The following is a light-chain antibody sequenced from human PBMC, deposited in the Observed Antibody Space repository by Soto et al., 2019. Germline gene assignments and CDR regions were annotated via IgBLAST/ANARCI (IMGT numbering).Light chain of an antibody. Sequence: EIVLTQSPGTLSLSPGERATLSCRASQSVSRHLAWYQQKPGQAPRLLIYDASNRVTGIPVRFSGSGSGTDFTLTISSLGPEDFAVYYCQQRSNWPTWTFGQGTKVDIK. CDR3: QQRSNWPTWT. V-gene: IGKV3-11*01. J-gene: IGKJ1*01. CDR2: DAS. CDR1: QSVSRH.